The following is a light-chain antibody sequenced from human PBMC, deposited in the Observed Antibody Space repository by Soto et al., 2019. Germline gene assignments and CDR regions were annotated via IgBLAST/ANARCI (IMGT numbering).Light chain of an antibody. V-gene: IGLV2-14*01. Sequence: QSALTQPASVSGSPGQSITISCTGTSSDVGGYNYVSWYQQHPGKAPKLMIYDVSNRPSGVSNRFSGSKSGNTASLTISGLQAEDEADYYCPSYTSGSTPVVFGGGTKLTVL. CDR1: SSDVGGYNY. J-gene: IGLJ2*01. CDR2: DVS. CDR3: PSYTSGSTPVV.